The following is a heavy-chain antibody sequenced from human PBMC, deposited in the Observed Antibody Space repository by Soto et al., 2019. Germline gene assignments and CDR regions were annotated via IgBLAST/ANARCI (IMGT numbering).Heavy chain of an antibody. Sequence: PGGSLRLSCAASGFTFSSYAMSWVRQAPGKGLEWVSAISGSGGSTYYADSVKGRFTISRDNSKNTLYLQMNSLRAEDTAVYYCAKGTGQLRYYYYGMDVWGQGTTVTVSS. CDR2: ISGSGGST. J-gene: IGHJ6*02. D-gene: IGHD6-6*01. V-gene: IGHV3-23*01. CDR1: GFTFSSYA. CDR3: AKGTGQLRYYYYGMDV.